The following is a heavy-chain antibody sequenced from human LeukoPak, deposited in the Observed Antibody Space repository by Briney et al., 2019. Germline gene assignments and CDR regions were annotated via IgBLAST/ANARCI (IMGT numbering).Heavy chain of an antibody. D-gene: IGHD3-22*01. CDR3: ARDQRDSSGYYYYYYGMDV. CDR1: GYTFTSYG. Sequence: ASVKVSCKASGYTFTSYGISWVRQAPGQGLEWMGWISAYNGNTNYAQKLQGRVTMTTDTSTSTAYMELRSLRSDDTAVYYCARDQRDSSGYYYYYYGMDVWGQGTTVTVSS. V-gene: IGHV1-18*01. CDR2: ISAYNGNT. J-gene: IGHJ6*02.